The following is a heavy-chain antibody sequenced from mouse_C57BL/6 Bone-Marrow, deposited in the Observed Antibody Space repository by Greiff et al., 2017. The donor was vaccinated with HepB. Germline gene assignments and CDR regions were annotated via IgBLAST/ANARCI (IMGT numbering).Heavy chain of an antibody. J-gene: IGHJ1*03. CDR2: INPGSGGT. CDR3: ATPITTDWYFDV. D-gene: IGHD1-1*01. CDR1: GYDLPHYL. V-gene: IGHV1-54*01. Sequence: QVQLQQSGAELVRTGTTVQVSCKASGYDLPHYLIEWVKQRPGQGLERIGVINPGSGGTNYNEKFKGKATMTADKYSSTAYMQLSSLTYEDSAVYFRATPITTDWYFDVWGTGTTVTVSS.